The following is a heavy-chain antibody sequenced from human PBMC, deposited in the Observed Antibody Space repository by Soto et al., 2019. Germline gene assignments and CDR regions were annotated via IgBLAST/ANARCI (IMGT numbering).Heavy chain of an antibody. CDR3: AKELGHGGRVAFDI. CDR1: GFTFSSYG. D-gene: IGHD7-27*01. Sequence: QVQLVESGGGVVQPGRSLRLSCAASGFTFSSYGMHWVRQAPGKGLAWVAVISYDGSNKYYADSVKGRFTISRDNSKNTLYLQMNSLGAGDTAVYYCAKELGHGGRVAFDIWGQGSMVTVSS. CDR2: ISYDGSNK. V-gene: IGHV3-30*18. J-gene: IGHJ3*02.